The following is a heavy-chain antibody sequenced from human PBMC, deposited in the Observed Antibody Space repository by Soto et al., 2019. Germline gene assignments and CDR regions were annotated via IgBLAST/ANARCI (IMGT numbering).Heavy chain of an antibody. CDR2: VFHTGTT. CDR1: GDSVSSPYY. D-gene: IGHD6-19*01. J-gene: IGHJ4*02. CDR3: ARSAGWYAVHS. V-gene: IGHV4-4*02. Sequence: QVQLQESGPGLVKPSGTLSLTCAVSGDSVSSPYYWCWVRQPPGKGLEWIGEVFHTGTTSYNLSLRSRVTISMDNSNNHFSLDVSSVTAADTAVYYCARSAGWYAVHSWGPGTLVIVSS.